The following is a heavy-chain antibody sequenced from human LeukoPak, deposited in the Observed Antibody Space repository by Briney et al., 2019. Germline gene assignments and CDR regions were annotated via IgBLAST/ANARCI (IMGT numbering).Heavy chain of an antibody. CDR2: INPNSGGT. D-gene: IGHD3-9*01. CDR1: GYTFTGYY. V-gene: IGHV1-2*04. Sequence: ASVKVSCKASGYTFTGYYMHWVRQAPGQGLEWMGWINPNSGGTNYAQKFQGWVTMTRDTSISTAYMELSRLRSDYTAVYYCARDAITSRYFDWLTATDFYYFDYWGQGTLVTVSS. J-gene: IGHJ4*02. CDR3: ARDAITSRYFDWLTATDFYYFDY.